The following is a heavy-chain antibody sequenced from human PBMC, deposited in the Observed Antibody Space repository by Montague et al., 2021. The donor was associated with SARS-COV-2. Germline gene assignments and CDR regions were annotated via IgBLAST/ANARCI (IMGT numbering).Heavy chain of an antibody. CDR2: IDWDDDK. D-gene: IGHD3-10*01. CDR1: GFSLSTSGMC. CDR3: ARISYGSEMGFDY. J-gene: IGHJ4*02. V-gene: IGHV2-70*11. Sequence: PALVKPTQTLTLSCTFSGFSLSTSGMCVSWIRQPPGKALEWLARIDWDDDKYYSTSLKTRLTISKDTSKNQVVLTMTNMDPVDAATYYCARISYGSEMGFDYWGQGTLVTASS.